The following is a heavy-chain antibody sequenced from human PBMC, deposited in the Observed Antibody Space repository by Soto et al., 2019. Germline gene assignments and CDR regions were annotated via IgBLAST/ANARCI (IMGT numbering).Heavy chain of an antibody. V-gene: IGHV3-23*01. D-gene: IGHD6-13*01. CDR1: GFTFSSYA. J-gene: IGHJ3*01. Sequence: GGSLRLSCAASGFTFSSYAMSWVRQAPGKGLEWVSGISGSSGRTYHADSVKGRFTMSRDNSKNTLYLQMNSLRGEDTAVYYCAKDSIPSGAAPPDAFDAWGQGTMVTVSS. CDR3: AKDSIPSGAAPPDAFDA. CDR2: ISGSSGRT.